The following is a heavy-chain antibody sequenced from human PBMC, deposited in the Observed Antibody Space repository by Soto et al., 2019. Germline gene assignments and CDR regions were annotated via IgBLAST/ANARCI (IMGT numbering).Heavy chain of an antibody. V-gene: IGHV3-7*01. D-gene: IGHD6-25*01. CDR1: GLTFSANW. J-gene: IGHJ4*02. CDR3: AREKRANGYFEY. Sequence: EVQLVESGGGLVQTGGPLRLSCAASGLTFSANWMSWVRQAQGKGLEWVANIKQAGSEKYYVDSVNGRFIISRDDAKNSLFLQVNSLRVEDTAVYYCAREKRANGYFEYWGQGTLVTVSS. CDR2: IKQAGSEK.